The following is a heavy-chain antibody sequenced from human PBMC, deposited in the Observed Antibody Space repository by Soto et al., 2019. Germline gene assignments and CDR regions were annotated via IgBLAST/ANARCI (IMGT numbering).Heavy chain of an antibody. D-gene: IGHD5-12*01. CDR1: GYTFTGYY. Sequence: QVQLVQSGAEVKKPGASVKVSCKASGYTFTGYYMHWVRQAPGQGLEWMGWINPNSGGTNYAQKFQGWVTMTRDTSINTACMELSRLRPDDTAVYYCARAVYIVANPDYWGQGTLVTVSS. CDR3: ARAVYIVANPDY. CDR2: INPNSGGT. V-gene: IGHV1-2*04. J-gene: IGHJ4*02.